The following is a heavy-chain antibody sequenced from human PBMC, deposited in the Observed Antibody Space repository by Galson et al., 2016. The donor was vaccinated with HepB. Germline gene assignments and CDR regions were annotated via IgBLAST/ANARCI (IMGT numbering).Heavy chain of an antibody. J-gene: IGHJ4*02. Sequence: CAISGDSVSRNTAAWNWIRQSPSRGLEWLGRTYFRSKWYSDYGVAVNGRIIISPDTAKNQFSLHLTSVTPDDTGIYYCVEGFSLRNWGQGTLVTVSS. CDR2: TYFRSKWYS. CDR3: VEGFSLRN. CDR1: GDSVSRNTAA. V-gene: IGHV6-1*01.